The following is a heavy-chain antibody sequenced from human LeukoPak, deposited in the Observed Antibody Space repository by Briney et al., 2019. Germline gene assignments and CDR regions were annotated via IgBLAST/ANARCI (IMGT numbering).Heavy chain of an antibody. CDR1: GGSFSGYY. D-gene: IGHD4-17*01. J-gene: IGHJ4*02. Sequence: SETLSLTCAVYGGSFSGYYWSWIRQPPGKGLEWIGEINHSGSTNYNPSLKSQVTISVDTSKNQFSLKLSSVTAADTAVYYCARSRSGDYGTSKDFDYWGQGALVTVSS. CDR3: ARSRSGDYGTSKDFDY. CDR2: INHSGST. V-gene: IGHV4-34*01.